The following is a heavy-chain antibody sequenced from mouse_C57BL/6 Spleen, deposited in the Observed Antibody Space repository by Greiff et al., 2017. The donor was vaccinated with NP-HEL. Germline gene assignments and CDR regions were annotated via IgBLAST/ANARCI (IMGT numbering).Heavy chain of an antibody. CDR3: ARSSITTEAMDY. CDR2: IDPSDSAT. CDR1: GYTFTSYW. D-gene: IGHD1-1*01. J-gene: IGHJ4*01. V-gene: IGHV1-52*01. Sequence: VQLQQPGAELVRPGSSVKLSCKASGYTFTSYWMHWVKQRPIQGLEWIGNIDPSDSATHYNQKFKDKATLTVDKSSSTAYMQLSSLTSEDSAVYYCARSSITTEAMDYWGKGTSVTVSS.